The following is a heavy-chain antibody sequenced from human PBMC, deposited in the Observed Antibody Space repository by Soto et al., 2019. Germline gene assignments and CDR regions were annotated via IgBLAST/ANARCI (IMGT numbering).Heavy chain of an antibody. Sequence: SETLSLTCTVSGGTISSYYWSWIRQPPGKGLEWIGYIYYSGSTNYNPSLKSRVTISVDTTKNQFSLKLSSVTAANTAVYYCASLVYYFDYLGQGTLVTVCS. CDR2: IYYSGST. CDR3: ASLVYYFDY. D-gene: IGHD1-26*01. J-gene: IGHJ4*02. CDR1: GGTISSYY. V-gene: IGHV4-59*01.